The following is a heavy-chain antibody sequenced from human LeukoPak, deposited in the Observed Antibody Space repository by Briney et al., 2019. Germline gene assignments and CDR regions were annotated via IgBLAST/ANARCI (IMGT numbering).Heavy chain of an antibody. V-gene: IGHV4-59*01. J-gene: IGHJ4*02. Sequence: SETLSLTCTVSGYSISSSYWNWIRQPPGKGLEWIGYIYYSGSTNYNPSLKSRVTISIDTSKNQFSLNLRSVTAADTAVYYCARAAYSSSPDYWGQGTLVTVSS. D-gene: IGHD6-13*01. CDR1: GYSISSSY. CDR3: ARAAYSSSPDY. CDR2: IYYSGST.